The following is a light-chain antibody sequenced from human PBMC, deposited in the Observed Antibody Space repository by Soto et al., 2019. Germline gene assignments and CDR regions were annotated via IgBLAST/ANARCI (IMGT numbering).Light chain of an antibody. CDR2: AAS. CDR1: QGISND. V-gene: IGKV1-6*01. Sequence: AIQMTQSPSSLSASVGDRVTITCRASQGISNDLGWYQQKPGKATKLLIYAASSLQSGAPSRFSSSGSGTDFTLTSSSLQHEDFATYCCLQDYNYPGTFGQGTKVEIK. CDR3: LQDYNYPGT. J-gene: IGKJ1*01.